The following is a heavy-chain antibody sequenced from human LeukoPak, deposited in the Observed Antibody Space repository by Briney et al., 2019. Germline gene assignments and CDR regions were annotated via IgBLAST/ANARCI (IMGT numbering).Heavy chain of an antibody. D-gene: IGHD6-19*01. CDR2: IYYSGST. V-gene: IGHV4-59*01. CDR3: ARVAYSSGWYIDY. CDR1: GGSMSSYY. Sequence: SETLSLTCTVSGGSMSSYYWSWVRQPRGKGLEGGGYIYYSGSTNYNASLKRRVTISVETSKNQFSLKLSSVTAADTAVYYCARVAYSSGWYIDYWGQGTLVTVSS. J-gene: IGHJ4*02.